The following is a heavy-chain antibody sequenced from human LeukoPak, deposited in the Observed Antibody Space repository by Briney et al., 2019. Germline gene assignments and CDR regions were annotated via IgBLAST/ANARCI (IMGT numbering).Heavy chain of an antibody. V-gene: IGHV1-69*04. CDR3: ARGGYYYDSSGSNWFDP. D-gene: IGHD3-22*01. CDR2: IIPILGIA. Sequence: SVKVSCKASGGTFSSYAISWVRQAPGQGLEWMGRIIPILGIANYAQKFQGRVTITADKSTSTAYMELSSLRSEDTAVYYCARGGYYYDSSGSNWFDPWGQGTLVTVSS. CDR1: GGTFSSYA. J-gene: IGHJ5*02.